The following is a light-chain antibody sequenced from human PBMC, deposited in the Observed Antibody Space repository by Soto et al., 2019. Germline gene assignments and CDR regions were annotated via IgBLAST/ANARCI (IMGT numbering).Light chain of an antibody. V-gene: IGLV2-14*01. CDR3: SSYTSSTTLDVV. Sequence: QSALTQPASVSGSPGQSITISCTGTSSDVGGHNYVSWYQQHPGTAPKLMIYEVTNRPSGVSNRFSCSKSGNTASLTIAGLQAEDEADYYCSSYTSSTTLDVVFGGGTKLTVL. J-gene: IGLJ2*01. CDR2: EVT. CDR1: SSDVGGHNY.